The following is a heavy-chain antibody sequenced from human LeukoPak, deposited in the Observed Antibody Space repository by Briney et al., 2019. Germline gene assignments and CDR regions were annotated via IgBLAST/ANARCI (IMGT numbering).Heavy chain of an antibody. CDR1: GFTFSSYG. D-gene: IGHD3-10*01. J-gene: IGHJ4*02. V-gene: IGHV3-30*03. Sequence: GGSLRLSCAASGFTFSSYGMHWVRQTPGKGLEWVAVISYDGSNKYYVDSVKGRFTISRDNSKNTLYLQMNSLRAEDTAVYYCAREQSYGSGSYYVCYFDYWGQGTLVTVSS. CDR2: ISYDGSNK. CDR3: AREQSYGSGSYYVCYFDY.